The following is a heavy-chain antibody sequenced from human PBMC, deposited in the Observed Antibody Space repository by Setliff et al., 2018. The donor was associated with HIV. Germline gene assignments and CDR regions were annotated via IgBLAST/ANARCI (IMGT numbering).Heavy chain of an antibody. CDR2: LYGHSST. D-gene: IGHD3-22*01. CDR3: ARAYNVYDYRSDSSGYDY. J-gene: IGHJ4*02. V-gene: IGHV4-39*07. Sequence: SETLSLTCNVSGDSIGTGTHYWAWIRQPPGKGLEWIGSLYGHSSTYYTKSLRGRVTISADTSKNSLYLQMNSLKAEDTAVYYCARAYNVYDYRSDSSGYDYWGQGTLVTVSS. CDR1: GDSIGTGTHY.